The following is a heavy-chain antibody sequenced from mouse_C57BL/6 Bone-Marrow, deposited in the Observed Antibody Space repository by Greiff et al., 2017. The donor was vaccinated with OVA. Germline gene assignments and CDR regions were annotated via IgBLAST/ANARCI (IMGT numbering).Heavy chain of an antibody. CDR2: IYPRSGNT. J-gene: IGHJ3*01. CDR1: GYTFTSYG. D-gene: IGHD2-1*01. CDR3: AREMGNFPRFAY. Sequence: QVQLQQSGAELARPGASVKLSCKASGYTFTSYGISWVKQRTGQGLEWIGEIYPRSGNTYYNEKFKGKATLTADKSSSTAYMELRSLTSEDSAVYFCAREMGNFPRFAYWGQGTLVTVSA. V-gene: IGHV1-81*01.